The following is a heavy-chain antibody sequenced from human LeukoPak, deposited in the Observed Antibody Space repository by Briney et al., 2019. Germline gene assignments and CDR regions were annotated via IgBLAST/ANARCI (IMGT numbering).Heavy chain of an antibody. V-gene: IGHV1-3*01. CDR2: INAGNGNT. D-gene: IGHD3-22*01. Sequence: ASVNVSCKASGYTFTSYAMHWGRQAPGQRLEWMGWINAGNGNTKYSQKFQGRVTITRDTSASTAYMELSSLRSEDTAVYYCARDPRYYYDSSGYYPWGQGTLVTVSS. J-gene: IGHJ4*02. CDR3: ARDPRYYYDSSGYYP. CDR1: GYTFTSYA.